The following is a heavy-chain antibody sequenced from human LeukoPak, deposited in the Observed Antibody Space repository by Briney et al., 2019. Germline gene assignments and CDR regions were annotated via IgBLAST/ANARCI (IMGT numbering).Heavy chain of an antibody. CDR3: ARDYVDDIPMIKDY. Sequence: ASVKVSCKASGGTFSRYAISWVRQAPGQGLEWMGGIIPIFGTANYAQKFQGRVTMTRDTSTSTVYMELSSLRSEDTAVYYCARDYVDDIPMIKDYWGQGTLVTVSS. CDR2: IIPIFGTA. CDR1: GGTFSRYA. V-gene: IGHV1-69*05. J-gene: IGHJ4*02. D-gene: IGHD2-8*01.